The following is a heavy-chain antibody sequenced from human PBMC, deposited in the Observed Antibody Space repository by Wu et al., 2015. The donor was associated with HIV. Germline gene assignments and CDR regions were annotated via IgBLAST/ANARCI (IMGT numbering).Heavy chain of an antibody. D-gene: IGHD6-19*01. CDR1: GKTFNTYY. J-gene: IGHJ3*01. CDR3: ARSLEVAGPDPYPFDL. CDR2: ISPRGDIT. Sequence: QVQLVQSGAEVKKPGASVKVSCKSHGKTFNTYYMQWVRQAPGQGLEWMGMISPRGDITKYAQSFQGRLTVTRDTSTGTIYMELTSLKVDDTAVFYCARSLEVAGPDPYPFDLWGQGTMVLVSS. V-gene: IGHV1-46*02.